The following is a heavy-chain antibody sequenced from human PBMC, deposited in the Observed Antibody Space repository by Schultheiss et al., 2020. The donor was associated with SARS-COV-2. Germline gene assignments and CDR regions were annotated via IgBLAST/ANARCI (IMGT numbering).Heavy chain of an antibody. V-gene: IGHV4-61*01. CDR3: ARAARWGLLDY. CDR2: IYYSGST. Sequence: SENLSLTCTVSGGSVSSGSYYWSWIRQPPGKGLEWIGYIYYSGSTNYNPSLKSRVTISVDTSKNQFSLKLSSVTAADTAVYYCARAARWGLLDYWGQGTLVTVSS. D-gene: IGHD5-24*01. J-gene: IGHJ4*02. CDR1: GGSVSSGSYY.